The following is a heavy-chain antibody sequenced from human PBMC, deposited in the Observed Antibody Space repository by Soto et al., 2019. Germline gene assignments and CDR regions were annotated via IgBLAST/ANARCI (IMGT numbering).Heavy chain of an antibody. CDR1: GYTFNAFY. D-gene: IGHD6-13*01. CDR2: INPSGDGT. J-gene: IGHJ6*02. V-gene: IGHV1-46*02. CDR3: ARVALGYDHADV. Sequence: ASVKVSCKAFGYTFNAFYMHWVRQAPGQGLEWMGVINPSGDGTSCAQKFQGRVTMTRDTSTSTVYMELSSLRSEDTAVYYCARVALGYDHADVWGQGTTVTVSS.